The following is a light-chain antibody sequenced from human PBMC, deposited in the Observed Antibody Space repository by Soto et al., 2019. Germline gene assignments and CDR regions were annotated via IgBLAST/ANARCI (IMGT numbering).Light chain of an antibody. Sequence: QSALTQPASLSGSPGQSITISCTGTSSDVGGYNYVSWYQQHPGKAPRLMIYGVSNRPLGVSYRFSGSKSGNTASLTISGLQSEDEADYYCSSYTTSTSFILFGGGTKLTVL. CDR3: SSYTTSTSFIL. CDR1: SSDVGGYNY. J-gene: IGLJ2*01. V-gene: IGLV2-14*03. CDR2: GVS.